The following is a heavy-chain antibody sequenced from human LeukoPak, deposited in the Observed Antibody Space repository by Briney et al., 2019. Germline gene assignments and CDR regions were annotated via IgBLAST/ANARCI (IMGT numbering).Heavy chain of an antibody. J-gene: IGHJ4*02. D-gene: IGHD6-19*01. CDR1: NGSISSRNYY. Sequence: PSETLSLTCTVSNGSISSRNYYWGWIRQPPGKGLEWIGSIYYSGSTYFNPSLKSRVTISVDTSKNQFSLRLGSVTAADTAVYYCARALYSIGFFDYWGQGTLVTVSS. CDR2: IYYSGST. V-gene: IGHV4-39*07. CDR3: ARALYSIGFFDY.